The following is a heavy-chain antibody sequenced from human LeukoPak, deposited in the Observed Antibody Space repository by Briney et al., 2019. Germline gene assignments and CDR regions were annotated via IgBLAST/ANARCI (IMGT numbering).Heavy chain of an antibody. D-gene: IGHD6-13*01. Sequence: ASVKVSCKASGYTFTSYGISWVRQAPGQGLEWMGWINTNTGNPTYAQGFTGRFVFSLDTSVSTAYLQISSLKAEDTAVYYCARVHRIAAGAFYDYWGQGTLVTVSS. CDR2: INTNTGNP. CDR3: ARVHRIAAGAFYDY. V-gene: IGHV7-4-1*02. J-gene: IGHJ4*02. CDR1: GYTFTSYG.